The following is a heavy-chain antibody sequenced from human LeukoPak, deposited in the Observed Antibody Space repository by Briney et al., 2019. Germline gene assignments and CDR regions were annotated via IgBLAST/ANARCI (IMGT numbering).Heavy chain of an antibody. CDR1: GGSISSYY. V-gene: IGHV4-59*01. CDR2: IYYSGST. Sequence: AETLSLTCTVSGGSISSYYWSWIRQPPGKGLEWIGYIYYSGSTNYNPSLKSRVTISVDTSKNQFSLKLSSVTAADTAVYYCARVGHSYHYFDYWGQGTLVTVSS. CDR3: ARVGHSYHYFDY. J-gene: IGHJ4*02. D-gene: IGHD5-18*01.